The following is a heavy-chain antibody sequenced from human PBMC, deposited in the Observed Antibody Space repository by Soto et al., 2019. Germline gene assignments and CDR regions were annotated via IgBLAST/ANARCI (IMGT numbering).Heavy chain of an antibody. CDR3: AKDGFRNAASGWFDP. J-gene: IGHJ5*02. V-gene: IGHV1-24*01. D-gene: IGHD1-1*01. CDR2: FDPEDGET. CDR1: GDTLPEFS. Sequence: GASVKVSCKVSGDTLPEFSMHWVRQAPGKGLEWMGGFDPEDGETIYAQKFLGRVTMTEDTSTDTAYMELSSLTSEDTAVYYCAKDGFRNAASGWFDPWGQGALVTVSS.